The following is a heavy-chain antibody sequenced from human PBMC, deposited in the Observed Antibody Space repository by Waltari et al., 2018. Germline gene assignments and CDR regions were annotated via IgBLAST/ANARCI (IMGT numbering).Heavy chain of an antibody. D-gene: IGHD1-26*01. CDR3: ARHVGEATTFDC. CDR2: IHYSGST. J-gene: IGHJ4*02. CDR1: GGSISTSSYY. V-gene: IGHV4-39*01. Sequence: QLQLQESGPGLVKPSETLSLTCSVSGGSISTSSYYWGWIRQPPGKGLEWTGSIHYSGSTYYNPSLQGRVTISVDTSKNQFSLRLTSAADAETAVYYCARHVGEATTFDCWGQGTLVTVSS.